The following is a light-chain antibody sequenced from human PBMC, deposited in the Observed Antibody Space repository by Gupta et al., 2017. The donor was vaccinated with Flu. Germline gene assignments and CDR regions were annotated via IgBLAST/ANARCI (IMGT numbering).Light chain of an antibody. CDR2: GAS. CDR1: QSVSSSY. V-gene: IGKV3-20*01. J-gene: IGKJ2*01. CDR3: QQYGSAPPYT. Sequence: DIVLTQSPGTLSLSPGERATLSCMASQSVSSSYLAWYQQKPGQAPRLLIYGASSRATGIPDRFSGSGSGTDFTLTISRLEPEDFAVYYCQQYGSAPPYTFGQGTKLEIK.